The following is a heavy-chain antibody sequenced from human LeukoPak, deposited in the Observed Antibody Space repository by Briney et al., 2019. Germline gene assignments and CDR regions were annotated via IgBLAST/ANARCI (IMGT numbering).Heavy chain of an antibody. V-gene: IGHV4-4*07. CDR3: ARGFSTVNSGVFDY. CDR1: GVSISSYS. J-gene: IGHJ4*02. CDR2: IVNIATT. Sequence: PSETLFLTCTVSGVSISSYSWTWIRQPAGKGLEWIGRIVNIATTNYNPSLKSRVTMSVDTSKNQFSLKLSSVTAADTAVYFCARGFSTVNSGVFDYWGQGTLVTVSS. D-gene: IGHD4-17*01.